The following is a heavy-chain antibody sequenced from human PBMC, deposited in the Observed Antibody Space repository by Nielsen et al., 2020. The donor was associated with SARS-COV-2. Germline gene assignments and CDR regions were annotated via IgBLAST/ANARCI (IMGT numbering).Heavy chain of an antibody. CDR3: ARSRRNWGKYYYYMDV. Sequence: LRLSCTVSGGSISSGGYYWSWIRQHPGKGLEWIGYIYYSGSTYYNPSLKSRVTISVDTSKNQFSLKLSSVTAADTAVYYCARSRRNWGKYYYYMDVWGKGTTVTVSS. V-gene: IGHV4-31*03. J-gene: IGHJ6*03. CDR1: GGSISSGGYY. D-gene: IGHD7-27*01. CDR2: IYYSGST.